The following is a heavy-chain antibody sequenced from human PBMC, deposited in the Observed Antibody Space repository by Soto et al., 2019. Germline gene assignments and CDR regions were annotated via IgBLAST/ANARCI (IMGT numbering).Heavy chain of an antibody. CDR2: IYYSGST. CDR1: GGSISSYY. J-gene: IGHJ2*01. CDR3: ARRFYYGDYGYFDL. D-gene: IGHD4-17*01. V-gene: IGHV4-59*08. Sequence: PSETLSLTFTVPGGSISSYYWSWIRQPPGKGLEWIGYIYYSGSTNYNPSLKSRVTISVDTSKNQFSLKLSSVTAADTAVYYCARRFYYGDYGYFDLWGRGTLVTVSS.